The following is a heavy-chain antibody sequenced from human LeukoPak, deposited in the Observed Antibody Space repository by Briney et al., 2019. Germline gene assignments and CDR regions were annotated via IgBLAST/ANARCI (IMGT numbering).Heavy chain of an antibody. CDR2: IHYTGST. V-gene: IGHV4-39*07. Sequence: SETLSLTCNVSGGSMNTDAYYWGWIRQPPGEGLEFIANIHYTGSTFSNPSIRSRLTVSVEASKNQFSLRVTSVTAADTAFYYCAAMATVTMTFDLWGQGTLVTVAS. CDR3: AAMATVTMTFDL. CDR1: GGSMNTDAYY. D-gene: IGHD5-24*01. J-gene: IGHJ3*01.